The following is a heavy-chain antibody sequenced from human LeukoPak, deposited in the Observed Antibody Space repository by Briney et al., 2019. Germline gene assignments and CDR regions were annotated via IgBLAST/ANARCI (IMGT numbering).Heavy chain of an antibody. CDR3: ARQQSGSYLVDFDY. D-gene: IGHD1-26*01. Sequence: SETLSLTYTVSGGSISISSYYWGWIRQPPGKGLGWIGSIYYSGSTYYNPSLKSRVTISVDTSKNQFSLKLSSVTAADTAVYYCARQQSGSYLVDFDYWGQGTLVTVSS. CDR2: IYYSGST. V-gene: IGHV4-39*01. CDR1: GGSISISSYY. J-gene: IGHJ4*02.